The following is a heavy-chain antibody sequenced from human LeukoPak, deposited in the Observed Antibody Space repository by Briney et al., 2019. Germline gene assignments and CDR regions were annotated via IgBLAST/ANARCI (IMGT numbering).Heavy chain of an antibody. CDR2: ISGGGETT. CDR1: GFTFNNYA. J-gene: IGHJ4*02. V-gene: IGHV3-23*01. Sequence: GGSLRLSCAASGFTFNNYAMNWVRQAPGKGLEWVSSISGGGETTYYADSAKGRFTISRDNSKNTLYLQMNSLRAEDTAVYYCAKGGSGWYLYWGQGTLVTVSS. CDR3: AKGGSGWYLY. D-gene: IGHD6-19*01.